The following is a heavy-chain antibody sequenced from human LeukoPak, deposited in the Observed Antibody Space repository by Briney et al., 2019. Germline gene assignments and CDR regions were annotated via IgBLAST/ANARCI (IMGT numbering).Heavy chain of an antibody. D-gene: IGHD6-13*01. CDR2: ISGSGGST. CDR3: AKAPYSSSWYWADY. V-gene: IGHV3-23*01. Sequence: GGSLRLSCAASGFTFSSYWMHWVRQAPGKGLEWVSAISGSGGSTYYADSVKGRFTISRDNSKNTLYLQMNSLRAEDTAVYYCAKAPYSSSWYWADYWGQGTLVTVSS. CDR1: GFTFSSYW. J-gene: IGHJ4*02.